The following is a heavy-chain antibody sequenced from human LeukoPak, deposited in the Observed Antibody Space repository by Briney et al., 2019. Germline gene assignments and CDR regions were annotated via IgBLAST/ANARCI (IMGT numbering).Heavy chain of an antibody. Sequence: AGGFLRLSCAASGFTVSSNYMSWVRQAPGKGLEWVSVIYSGGSTYYADSVKGRFTISRDNSKNTLYLQMNSLRAEDTAVYYCARVPLGGLAYDSSDSDYWGQGTLVTVSS. D-gene: IGHD3-22*01. CDR3: ARVPLGGLAYDSSDSDY. CDR1: GFTVSSNY. CDR2: IYSGGST. V-gene: IGHV3-53*01. J-gene: IGHJ4*02.